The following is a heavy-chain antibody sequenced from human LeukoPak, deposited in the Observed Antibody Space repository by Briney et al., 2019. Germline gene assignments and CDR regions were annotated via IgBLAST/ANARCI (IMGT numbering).Heavy chain of an antibody. CDR2: IKQDGSEK. Sequence: GGSLRLSCAASGFTFSSYWMSWVRQAPGKGLEWVANIKQDGSEKYYVDSVKGRFTISRDNAKNSLYLQMNSLRAEDTAVYYCARGYGGNSRVLDYWGQGTLVTVSS. CDR1: GFTFSSYW. J-gene: IGHJ4*02. D-gene: IGHD4-23*01. V-gene: IGHV3-7*04. CDR3: ARGYGGNSRVLDY.